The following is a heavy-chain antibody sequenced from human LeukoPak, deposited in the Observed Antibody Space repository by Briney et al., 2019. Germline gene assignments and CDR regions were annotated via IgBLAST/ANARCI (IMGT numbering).Heavy chain of an antibody. D-gene: IGHD3-22*01. CDR2: INHSGST. Sequence: PSETLSLTCAVYGGSFSGYYWSWIRQPPGKGLEWIGEINHSGSTNYNPSLKSRVTISVDTSKNQFSLKLSSVTAADTAVYYCARGRGDSSGPTYYFDYWGQGTLVTVSS. V-gene: IGHV4-34*01. J-gene: IGHJ4*02. CDR1: GGSFSGYY. CDR3: ARGRGDSSGPTYYFDY.